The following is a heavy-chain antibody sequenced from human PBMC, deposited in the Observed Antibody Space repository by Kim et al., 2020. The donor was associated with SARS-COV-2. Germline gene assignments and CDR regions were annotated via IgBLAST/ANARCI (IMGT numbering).Heavy chain of an antibody. CDR1: GGSISSSSYY. J-gene: IGHJ6*02. CDR3: AREKGYYYYYYGMDV. V-gene: IGHV4-39*07. CDR2: IYYSGST. Sequence: SETLSLTCTVSGGSISSSSYYWGWIRQPPGKGLEWIGSIYYSGSTYYNPSLKSRVTISVDTSKNQFSLKLSSVTAADTAVYYCAREKGYYYYYYGMDVWGQGTTVTVSS.